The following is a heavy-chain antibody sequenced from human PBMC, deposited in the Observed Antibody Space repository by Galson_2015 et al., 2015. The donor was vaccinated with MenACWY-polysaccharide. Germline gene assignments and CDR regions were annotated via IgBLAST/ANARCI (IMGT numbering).Heavy chain of an antibody. D-gene: IGHD6-13*01. CDR2: IRNDGRK. Sequence: SPRLSCAGSGFNFGGNGLHWVRQAPGKGLEWVALIRNDGRKHYPDAVKGRFTISRDNSKNTLYLQMNSLRPEDTAVYYCARNPSRLDIAAASHWGQGALVSVSS. CDR3: ARNPSRLDIAAASH. V-gene: IGHV3-30*02. J-gene: IGHJ4*02. CDR1: GFNFGGNG.